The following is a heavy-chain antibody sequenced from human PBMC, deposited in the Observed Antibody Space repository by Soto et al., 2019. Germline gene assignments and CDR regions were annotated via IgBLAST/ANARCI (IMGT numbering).Heavy chain of an antibody. CDR2: ITHLENT. Sequence: HLRLQESGSGVVKTSESLSLTCTVFGASISYGGYSWSWIRQSPGRGLEWIGHITHLENTYFNPPLKSRVSMSIDRTKNHFSLKVTSMTAADKGRYFCVRGGGNDPFEYWGQGIQITVSS. D-gene: IGHD2-15*01. CDR1: GASISYGGYS. V-gene: IGHV4-30-2*06. J-gene: IGHJ4*02. CDR3: VRGGGNDPFEY.